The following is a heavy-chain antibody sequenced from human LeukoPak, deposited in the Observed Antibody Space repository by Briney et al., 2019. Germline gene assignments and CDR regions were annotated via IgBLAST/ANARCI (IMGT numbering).Heavy chain of an antibody. Sequence: ASVKVSCKASGYTFTGYYMHWVRQAPGQGLEWMGWISAYNGNTNYAQKLQGRVTMTTDTSTSTAYMELRSLRSDDTAVYYCARTGDGQWELDYWGQGTLVTVSS. CDR2: ISAYNGNT. J-gene: IGHJ4*02. D-gene: IGHD1-26*01. CDR1: GYTFTGYY. V-gene: IGHV1-18*04. CDR3: ARTGDGQWELDY.